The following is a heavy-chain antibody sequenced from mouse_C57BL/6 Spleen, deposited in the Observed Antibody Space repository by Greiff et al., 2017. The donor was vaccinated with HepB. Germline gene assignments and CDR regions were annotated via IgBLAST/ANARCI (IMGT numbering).Heavy chain of an antibody. J-gene: IGHJ2*01. V-gene: IGHV1-52*01. Sequence: QVHVKQPGAELVRPGSSVKLSCKASGYTFTSYWMHWVKQRPIQGLEWIGNIDPSDSETHYNQKFKDKATLTVDKSSSTAYMQLSSLTSEDSAVYYCARVDLDYWGQGTTLTVSS. CDR3: ARVDLDY. CDR2: IDPSDSET. CDR1: GYTFTSYW.